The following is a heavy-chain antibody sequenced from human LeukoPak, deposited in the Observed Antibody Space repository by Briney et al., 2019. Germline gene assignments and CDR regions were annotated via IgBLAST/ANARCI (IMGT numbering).Heavy chain of an antibody. CDR3: ARADRFLEWFYDPNWFDP. CDR2: ISAYNGNT. J-gene: IGHJ5*02. Sequence: ASVKVSCKASGYTFTSYGVSWVRQAPGQGLEWMGWISAYNGNTNYAQKLQGRVTMTTDTSTSIAYMELRSLRSDDTAVYYCARADRFLEWFYDPNWFDPWGQGTLVTVSS. D-gene: IGHD3-3*01. V-gene: IGHV1-18*01. CDR1: GYTFTSYG.